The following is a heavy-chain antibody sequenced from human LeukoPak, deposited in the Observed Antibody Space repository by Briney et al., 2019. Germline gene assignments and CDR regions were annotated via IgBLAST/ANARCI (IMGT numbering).Heavy chain of an antibody. CDR2: ISFDGTNK. CDR3: AKDRRLQLPFDY. Sequence: GRSLRLSCADSGFTFKTYAMHWVRQAPGKGLEWVALISFDGTNKYYADSVKGRFTISRDNSKNTLYLQMNSLRAEDTAVYYCAKDRRLQLPFDYWGQGTLVTVSS. D-gene: IGHD5-24*01. CDR1: GFTFKTYA. J-gene: IGHJ4*02. V-gene: IGHV3-30*04.